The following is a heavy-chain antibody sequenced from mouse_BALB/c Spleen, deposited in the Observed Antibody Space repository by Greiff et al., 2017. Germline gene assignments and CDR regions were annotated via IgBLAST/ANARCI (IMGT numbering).Heavy chain of an antibody. CDR1: GFSLTSYG. CDR2: IWAGGST. D-gene: IGHD4-1*01. Sequence: QVQLKESGPGLVAPSQSLSITCTVSGFSLTSYGVHWVRQPPGKGLEWLGVIWAGGSTNYNSALMSRLSISKDNSKSQVFLKMNSLQTDDTAMYYCARDSWDEGRSFDYWGQGTTLTVSS. CDR3: ARDSWDEGRSFDY. V-gene: IGHV2-9*02. J-gene: IGHJ2*01.